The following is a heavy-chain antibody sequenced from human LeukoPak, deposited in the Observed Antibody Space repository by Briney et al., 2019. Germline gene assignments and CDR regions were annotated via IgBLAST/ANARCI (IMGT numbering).Heavy chain of an antibody. CDR3: ALTYYYDSSGYYYGLPPYGY. CDR1: GYTLTELS. Sequence: EASVKVSCKVSGYTLTELSMHWVRQAPGQGLEWMGWINPNSGGTNYAQKFQGRVTMTRDTSISTAYMELSRLRSDDTAVCYCALTYYYDSSGYYYGLPPYGYWGQGTLVTVSS. J-gene: IGHJ4*02. D-gene: IGHD3-22*01. V-gene: IGHV1-2*02. CDR2: INPNSGGT.